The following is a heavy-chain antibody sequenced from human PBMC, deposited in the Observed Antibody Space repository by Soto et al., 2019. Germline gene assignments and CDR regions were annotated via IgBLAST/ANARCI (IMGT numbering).Heavy chain of an antibody. D-gene: IGHD6-19*01. CDR1: GFTFSSYS. CDR3: ARDIGSGWYYFDY. CDR2: ITPSSDTI. V-gene: IGHV3-48*02. J-gene: IGHJ4*02. Sequence: GGSLRLSCAASGFTFSSYSMNWVRQAPGKGLEWVSYITPSSDTIYYADSVKGRSTISRDNGKNSLYLQMNSLRDEDTAVYYCARDIGSGWYYFDYWGQGKMVTVSS.